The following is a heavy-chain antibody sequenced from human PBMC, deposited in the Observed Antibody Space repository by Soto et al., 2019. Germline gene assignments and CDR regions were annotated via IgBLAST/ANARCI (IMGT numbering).Heavy chain of an antibody. V-gene: IGHV3-30*10. CDR3: XXXXXXXXXXXXYDI. J-gene: IGHJ3*02. CDR2: ITSRENYT. Sequence: QVQLVESGGGVVQPGTSLRLSCAASGFTFSSYAMXXXXXXXXXXXXXVALITSRENYTFYTDPVKGRFTISRDNXXXXXXXXXXXXXXXXXXXXXXXXXXXXXXXXXXYDIWGQGTMVTVSS. CDR1: GFTFSSYA.